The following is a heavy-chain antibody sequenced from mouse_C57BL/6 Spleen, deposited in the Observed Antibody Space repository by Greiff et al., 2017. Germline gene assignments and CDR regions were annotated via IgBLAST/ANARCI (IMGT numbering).Heavy chain of an antibody. J-gene: IGHJ3*01. CDR2: IDPSDSYT. CDR1: GYTFTSYW. V-gene: IGHV1-69*01. D-gene: IGHD2-12*01. Sequence: VQLQQPGAELVMPGASVKLSCKASGYTFTSYWMHWVKQRPGQGLEWIGEIDPSDSYTNYNQKFKGKSTLTVDKSSSTAYMQLSSLTSEDSAVYYCARSGDDEGVTYWGQGTLVTVSA. CDR3: ARSGDDEGVTY.